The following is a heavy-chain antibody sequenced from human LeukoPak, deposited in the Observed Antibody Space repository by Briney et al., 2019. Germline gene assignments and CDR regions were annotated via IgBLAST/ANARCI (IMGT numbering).Heavy chain of an antibody. D-gene: IGHD1-26*01. CDR2: IIPIFGTA. CDR1: GGTFSSYA. J-gene: IGHJ5*02. V-gene: IGHV1-69*06. Sequence: SVKVSCKASGGTFSSYAISWVRQAPGQGLEWMGGIIPIFGTANYAQKFQGRVTITADKSTSTAYMELSSLRSEDTAVYYCARGGDYYIHNNWLDPWGQGTLVTVSS. CDR3: ARGGDYYIHNNWLDP.